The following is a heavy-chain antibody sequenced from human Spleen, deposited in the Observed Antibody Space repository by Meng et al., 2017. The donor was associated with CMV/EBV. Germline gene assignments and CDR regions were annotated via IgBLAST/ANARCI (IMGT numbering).Heavy chain of an antibody. CDR3: ARGGAAPDV. Sequence: GGSLRLSCTSSAFTFSHYNMNWVRQPPGKGLEWVSSITFSSNYIYYADSVKGRFTISRDNSKNTLYLQMNSLRAEDTAVYYCARGGAAPDVWGQGTTVTVSS. J-gene: IGHJ6*02. D-gene: IGHD2-15*01. CDR2: ITFSSNYI. CDR1: AFTFSHYN. V-gene: IGHV3-21*04.